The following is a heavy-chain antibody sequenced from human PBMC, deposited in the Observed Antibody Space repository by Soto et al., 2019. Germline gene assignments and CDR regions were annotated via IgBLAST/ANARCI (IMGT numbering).Heavy chain of an antibody. Sequence: EVQLVESGGGLIQPGGSLRLSCAVSGFTVSNNYMSWVRQAPGKGLEGVSVIYSGGYTAYGDSVKGRFTISRDNSKKPQYFQKKSRRADDTAVFFGGPQRGGGGYWGQGTLVTVSS. CDR3: GPQRGGGGY. CDR1: GFTVSNNY. J-gene: IGHJ4*02. CDR2: IYSGGYT. D-gene: IGHD3-10*01. V-gene: IGHV3-53*01.